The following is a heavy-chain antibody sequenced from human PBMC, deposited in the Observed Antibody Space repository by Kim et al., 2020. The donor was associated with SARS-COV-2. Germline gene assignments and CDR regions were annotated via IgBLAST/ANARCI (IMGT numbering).Heavy chain of an antibody. V-gene: IGHV1-69*01. CDR2: A. J-gene: IGHJ4*02. CDR3: AREPTNGAFDY. Sequence: ANYAQKFQGRVTITADESTSTAYMELSSLRSEDTAVYYCAREPTNGAFDYWGQGTLVTVSS. D-gene: IGHD1-1*01.